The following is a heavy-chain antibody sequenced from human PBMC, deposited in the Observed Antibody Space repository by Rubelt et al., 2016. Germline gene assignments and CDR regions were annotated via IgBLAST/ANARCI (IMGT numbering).Heavy chain of an antibody. D-gene: IGHD1-7*01. J-gene: IGHJ4*02. V-gene: IGHV1-18*01. Sequence: QVQLVQSGAEVKKPGASVKVSCKASGYTFTSYGIRWVRQAPGQGLEWMGWISAYNGNTNYAQKLQGRVTMTTDTPTSTAYMELRSLRSDDTAVYYCARDLPPFRRYNWNFPLDYWGQGTLVTVSS. CDR3: ARDLPPFRRYNWNFPLDY. CDR1: GYTFTSYG. CDR2: ISAYNGNT.